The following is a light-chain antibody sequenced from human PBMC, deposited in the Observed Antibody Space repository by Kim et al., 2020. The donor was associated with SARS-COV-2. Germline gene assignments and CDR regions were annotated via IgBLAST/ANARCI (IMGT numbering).Light chain of an antibody. CDR2: GNS. CDR3: QSYDSSLSGSVV. J-gene: IGLJ2*01. Sequence: VTIACTGSSSNSGAGYDVHWYQQLPGTAPKLLIYGNSNRPSGVPDRFSGSKSGTSASLAITGLQAEDEADYYGQSYDSSLSGSVVFGGGTQLTVL. CDR1: SSNSGAGYD. V-gene: IGLV1-40*01.